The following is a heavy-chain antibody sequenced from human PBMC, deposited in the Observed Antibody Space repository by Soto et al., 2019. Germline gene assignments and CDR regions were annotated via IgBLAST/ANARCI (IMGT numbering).Heavy chain of an antibody. V-gene: IGHV1-3*01. Sequence: QVQLVQSGAEVKKPGASVKVSCKASGYTFTNYAMHWVRQAPGQRLEWMGWLNAGNGNTKYSQKFQGRVTITRDTSASTAYMDLSSLRSEDTAVYYCARGGSLYWYFDLWGRGTLVTVSS. J-gene: IGHJ2*01. CDR1: GYTFTNYA. CDR2: LNAGNGNT. D-gene: IGHD1-26*01. CDR3: ARGGSLYWYFDL.